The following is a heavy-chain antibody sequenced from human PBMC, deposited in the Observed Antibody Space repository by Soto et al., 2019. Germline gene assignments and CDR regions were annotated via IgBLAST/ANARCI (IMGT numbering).Heavy chain of an antibody. CDR3: AKAAATYYCSGGYCYNYYFDS. V-gene: IGHV3-30*18. D-gene: IGHD2-15*01. CDR1: GFTLSNYD. Sequence: GGSLRLSCAASGFTLSNYDMHWVRQAPGKGLEWVAVISYDGSNKYYADSVRGQFTISRDNSKNTLYLQMNSLRADDTAVYYCAKAAATYYCSGGYCYNYYFDSWGQGTLVTVSS. CDR2: ISYDGSNK. J-gene: IGHJ4*02.